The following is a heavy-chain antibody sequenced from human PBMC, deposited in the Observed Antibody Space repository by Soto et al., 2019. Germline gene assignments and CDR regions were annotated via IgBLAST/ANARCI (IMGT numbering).Heavy chain of an antibody. CDR1: GDSISRGYH. CDR2: IYHTGTT. J-gene: IGHJ6*02. Sequence: SETLSLTCAVSGDSISRGYHWAWIRQPPGKGLEWVASIYHTGTTYYNPSLKSRVTISVDTSKNQFTLKLSSVTAADTAVYYCARKGRRYYDSSGYLDYWGQGNTVTVSS. D-gene: IGHD3-22*01. V-gene: IGHV4-38-2*01. CDR3: ARKGRRYYDSSGYLDY.